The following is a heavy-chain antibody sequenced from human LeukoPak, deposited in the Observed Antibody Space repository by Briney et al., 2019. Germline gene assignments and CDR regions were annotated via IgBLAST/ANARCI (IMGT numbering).Heavy chain of an antibody. D-gene: IGHD2-21*02. CDR3: VREAGYCASVCLKSNWFDP. Sequence: LSGGSLRLSCAASGFPFSNHAMSWVRQPPGKGLEWVSAISNGNTYYADSVRGRFTISRDDSKNMVYLQVNSLRDEDTALYYCVREAGYCASVCLKSNWFDPWGQGTLVTVSS. J-gene: IGHJ5*02. V-gene: IGHV3-23*01. CDR2: ISNGNT. CDR1: GFPFSNHA.